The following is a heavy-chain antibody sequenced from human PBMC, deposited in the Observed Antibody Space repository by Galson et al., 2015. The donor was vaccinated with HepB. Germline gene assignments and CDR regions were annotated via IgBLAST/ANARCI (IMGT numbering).Heavy chain of an antibody. Sequence: SLRLSCAASGFIFRSYAIHWVRQTPGKGLEWVALISYDGRDRYYVDSVKGRLTISRDNSKNTLYLQMNSLRPEDTAVYYCARREQWPAGRYGMDVWGQGTTVTVSS. V-gene: IGHV3-30*04. CDR2: ISYDGRDR. D-gene: IGHD6-19*01. J-gene: IGHJ6*02. CDR1: GFIFRSYA. CDR3: ARREQWPAGRYGMDV.